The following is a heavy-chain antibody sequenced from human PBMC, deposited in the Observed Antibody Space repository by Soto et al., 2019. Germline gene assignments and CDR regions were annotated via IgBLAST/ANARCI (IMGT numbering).Heavy chain of an antibody. CDR1: GFTFSSYA. D-gene: IGHD5-18*01. Sequence: GGSLRLSCAASGFTFSSYAMSWVRQAPGKGLEWVSAISGSVGSTYYADSVKGRFTISRDNSKNTLYLQMNSLRAEDTAVYYCAKGNGKYSYGYFYYWGQGTLVTVSS. CDR2: ISGSVGST. J-gene: IGHJ4*02. CDR3: AKGNGKYSYGYFYY. V-gene: IGHV3-23*01.